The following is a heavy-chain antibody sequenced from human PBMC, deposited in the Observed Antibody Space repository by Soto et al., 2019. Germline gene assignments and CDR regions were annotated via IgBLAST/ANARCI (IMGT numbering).Heavy chain of an antibody. Sequence: GAPVKVSCKASGYTFTSYAMHWVRQAPGQRLEWMGWINAGNGNTKYSQKFQGRVTITRDTSASTAYMELSSLRSEDTAVYYCARDDILFDWLSGLNYYYGMDVWGQGTTVTVSS. CDR3: ARDDILFDWLSGLNYYYGMDV. V-gene: IGHV1-3*01. CDR1: GYTFTSYA. D-gene: IGHD3-9*01. CDR2: INAGNGNT. J-gene: IGHJ6*02.